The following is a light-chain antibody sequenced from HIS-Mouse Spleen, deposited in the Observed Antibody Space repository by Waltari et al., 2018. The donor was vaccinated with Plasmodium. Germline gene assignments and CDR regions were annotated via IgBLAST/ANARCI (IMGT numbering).Light chain of an antibody. CDR3: SSYTSSSTLV. CDR1: SSDVGGYNY. CDR2: DVS. Sequence: QSALTQPAPVSGSPGQSITISCTGTSSDVGGYNYVSGYQQHPGKAPKLMIYDVSNRPSGVSNRFSGSKSGNTASLTISGLQAEDEADYYCSSYTSSSTLVFGGGTKLTVL. V-gene: IGLV2-14*03. J-gene: IGLJ2*01.